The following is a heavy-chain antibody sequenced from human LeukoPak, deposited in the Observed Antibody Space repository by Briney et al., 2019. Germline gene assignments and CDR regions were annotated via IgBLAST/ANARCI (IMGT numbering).Heavy chain of an antibody. D-gene: IGHD3-22*01. CDR3: ARDFMYYDSSGSY. CDR1: GGSISSSSYY. Sequence: SETLSLTCTVSGGSISSSSYYWGWIRQPPGKGLEWIGSIYYSGSTYYNPSLKSRVTISVDTSKNQFSLKLSSVTAADTAVYYCARDFMYYDSSGSYWGQGTLVTVTS. V-gene: IGHV4-39*07. J-gene: IGHJ4*02. CDR2: IYYSGST.